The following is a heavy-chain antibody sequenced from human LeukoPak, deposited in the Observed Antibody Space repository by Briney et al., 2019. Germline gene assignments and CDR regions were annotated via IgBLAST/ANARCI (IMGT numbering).Heavy chain of an antibody. CDR3: ARTLYDSSGYLDAFDI. J-gene: IGHJ3*02. CDR2: IYYSGST. CDR1: GGSISSGDYY. D-gene: IGHD3-22*01. Sequence: SETLSLTCTVSGGSISSGDYYWSWIRQPPGKGLEWIGYIYYSGSTYYNPSLKSRITISVDTSKNQFSLKLSSVTAADAAVSYCARTLYDSSGYLDAFDIWGQGTMVTVSS. V-gene: IGHV4-30-4*08.